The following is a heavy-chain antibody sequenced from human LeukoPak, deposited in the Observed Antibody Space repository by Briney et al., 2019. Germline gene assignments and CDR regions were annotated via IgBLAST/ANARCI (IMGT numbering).Heavy chain of an antibody. CDR2: FDPEDGET. Sequence: ASMKVSCKVSGYTLTELSMHWVRQAPGKGLEWMGGFDPEDGETIYAQKFQGRVTMTEDTSTDTAYMKLSSLRSEDTAVYYCATWGQTPGGAFDIWGQGTMVTVSS. D-gene: IGHD3-10*01. J-gene: IGHJ3*02. CDR1: GYTLTELS. CDR3: ATWGQTPGGAFDI. V-gene: IGHV1-24*01.